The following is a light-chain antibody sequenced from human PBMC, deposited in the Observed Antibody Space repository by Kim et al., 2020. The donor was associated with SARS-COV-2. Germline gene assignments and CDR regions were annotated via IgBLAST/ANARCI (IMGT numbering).Light chain of an antibody. CDR1: SLRSYY. CDR2: GKN. J-gene: IGLJ2*01. CDR3: NSRDSNDNVV. Sequence: VPLGQTVMITCQGDSLRSYYATWYQQKPGQAPILVIYGKNNRPSGIPDRFSGSSAGNTASLTITGTQAGDEADYYCNSRDSNDNVVFGGGTQLTVL. V-gene: IGLV3-19*01.